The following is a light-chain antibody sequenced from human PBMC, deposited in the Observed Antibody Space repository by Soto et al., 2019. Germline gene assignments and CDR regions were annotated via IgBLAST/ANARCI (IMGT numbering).Light chain of an antibody. CDR2: KVS. V-gene: IGKV2-30*01. CDR3: MQGTHWPPG. J-gene: IGKJ4*01. Sequence: DVDRAQSPLSLPFTLGQPPSISCRSSQARVYTDGDTYLDWFHKRPGQAPRRLIYKVSNRDSGVPDRFSGGGSGTDFALEMDKVEAEDVGVHYCMQGTHWPPGIGGGTTVEIK. CDR1: QARVYTDGDTY.